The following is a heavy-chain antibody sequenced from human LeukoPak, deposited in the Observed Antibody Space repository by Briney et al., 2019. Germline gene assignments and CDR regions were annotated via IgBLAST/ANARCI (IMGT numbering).Heavy chain of an antibody. Sequence: SETLSLTCAVYGGSFSGYYWSWIRQPPGKGLEWIGEINHSGSTNYNPSLKSRVTISVDTSKNQFSLKETSVTAADTAVYYCARGSGSYDYWGQGTLVTVSS. CDR2: INHSGST. D-gene: IGHD1-26*01. CDR1: GGSFSGYY. CDR3: ARGSGSYDY. J-gene: IGHJ4*02. V-gene: IGHV4-34*01.